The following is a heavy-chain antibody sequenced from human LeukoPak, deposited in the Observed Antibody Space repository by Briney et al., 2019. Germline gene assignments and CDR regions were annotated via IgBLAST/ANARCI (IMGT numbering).Heavy chain of an antibody. CDR1: GASINTYY. V-gene: IGHV4-59*01. Sequence: PSETLSLTCTVSGASINTYYWSWIRQPPGKGLEWIGYIYYSGTTTYNPSLKTRVTISIDTSKNQFSLKLSSVTAADTAVYYCARVLRPMASQYYFDYWGQGTLVTVSS. CDR3: ARVLRPMASQYYFDY. D-gene: IGHD3-10*01. CDR2: IYYSGTT. J-gene: IGHJ4*02.